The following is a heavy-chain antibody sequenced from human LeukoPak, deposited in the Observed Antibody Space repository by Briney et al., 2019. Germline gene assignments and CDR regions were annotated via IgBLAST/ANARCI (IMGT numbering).Heavy chain of an antibody. V-gene: IGHV3-23*01. D-gene: IGHD3-16*02. Sequence: GGSLRLSCAASGFTFSSYAMSWVRQAPGKGLEWVSAISGSGGSTYYADSVKGRFTISRDNSKNTLYLQMNSLRAEDTAVYYCAKAKRVWGSYRYSFDYWGQGTLVTVSS. CDR3: AKAKRVWGSYRYSFDY. J-gene: IGHJ4*02. CDR2: ISGSGGST. CDR1: GFTFSSYA.